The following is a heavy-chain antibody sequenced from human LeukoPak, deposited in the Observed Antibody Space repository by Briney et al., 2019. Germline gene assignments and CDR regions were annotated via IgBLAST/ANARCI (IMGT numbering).Heavy chain of an antibody. V-gene: IGHV2-5*02. CDR2: IYWDDDK. CDR1: GFSLSTSGVG. Sequence: SGPTLVNPTQTLMLTCTFSGFSLSTSGVGVGWIRQPPGKALEWLALIYWDDDKRYSPSLKSRVTITKDTSKNQVVLRMTNMDPVDTATYYCVRLPNVGESYVFDYWGQGTLVTVSS. CDR3: VRLPNVGESYVFDY. D-gene: IGHD3-10*01. J-gene: IGHJ4*02.